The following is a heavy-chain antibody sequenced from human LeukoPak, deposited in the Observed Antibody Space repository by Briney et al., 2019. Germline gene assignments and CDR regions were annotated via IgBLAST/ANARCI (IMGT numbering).Heavy chain of an antibody. D-gene: IGHD3-10*01. Sequence: GGSLRLSCAASGFTFSSYSMNWVRQAPGKGLEWVSYISSGSSTKYYADSVKGRFTISRDSTKNSLYLQMSSLRAEDTAVYYCAKDGGVAFDIWGQGTMVTVSS. V-gene: IGHV3-48*04. CDR3: AKDGGVAFDI. CDR1: GFTFSSYS. CDR2: ISSGSSTK. J-gene: IGHJ3*02.